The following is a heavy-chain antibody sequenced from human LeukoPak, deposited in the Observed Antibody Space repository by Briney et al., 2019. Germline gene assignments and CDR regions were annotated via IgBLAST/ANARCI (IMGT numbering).Heavy chain of an antibody. Sequence: GGSLRLSCAASGFTFSSYWMSWVRQAPGKGLEWVANIKQDGSEKYYVDSVKGRFTISRDNAKNSLYLQMNSLRAEDTAVYYCARPPSPLWTRPFGYWGQGTLVTVSS. CDR1: GFTFSSYW. CDR3: ARPPSPLWTRPFGY. V-gene: IGHV3-7*01. CDR2: IKQDGSEK. D-gene: IGHD1-1*01. J-gene: IGHJ4*02.